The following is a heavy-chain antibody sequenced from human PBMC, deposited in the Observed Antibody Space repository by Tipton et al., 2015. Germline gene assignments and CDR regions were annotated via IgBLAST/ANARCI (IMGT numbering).Heavy chain of an antibody. J-gene: IGHJ4*02. CDR3: ARAIFGSGSYYFDC. CDR2: IYHSGTT. D-gene: IGHD3-10*01. Sequence: TLSLTCTVSSGSISTYYWSWIRQHPGNGLEWIGYIYHSGTTSYNPSLKSRVSISGDTSKNQLSLRLRSVTAADTAVYYCARAIFGSGSYYFDCWGQGTLVTVSS. CDR1: SGSISTYY. V-gene: IGHV4-31*03.